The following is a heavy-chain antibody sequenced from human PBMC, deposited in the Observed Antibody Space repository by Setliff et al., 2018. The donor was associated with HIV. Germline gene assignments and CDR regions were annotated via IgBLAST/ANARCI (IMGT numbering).Heavy chain of an antibody. Sequence: PGGSLRLSCAASGFNYNNFAMNWVRQAPGKGLEWVSVIYSGGSTYYADSVKGRFTISRDNSKNTLYFQMNSLRAEDTAVYYCAREEGGLYGMDVWGQGTTVTVSS. V-gene: IGHV3-66*02. CDR2: IYSGGST. D-gene: IGHD3-16*01. CDR1: GFNYNNFA. CDR3: AREEGGLYGMDV. J-gene: IGHJ6*02.